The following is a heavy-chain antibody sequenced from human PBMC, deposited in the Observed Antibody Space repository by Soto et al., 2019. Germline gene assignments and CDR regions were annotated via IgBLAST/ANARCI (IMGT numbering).Heavy chain of an antibody. D-gene: IGHD4-4*01. CDR1: GDTFSSYA. CDR3: ASSLSGDYSSDIPWSGMDV. CDR2: IIPIFGTA. Sequence: QVQLVQSGAEVKQPGSSVKVSCKASGDTFSSYAISWVRQAPGQGLEWMGGIIPIFGTANYAQKFQGRVTITAAESTSTAYMERGSLISEDTAVYFCASSLSGDYSSDIPWSGMDVWGQGTTVTVSS. V-gene: IGHV1-69*01. J-gene: IGHJ6*02.